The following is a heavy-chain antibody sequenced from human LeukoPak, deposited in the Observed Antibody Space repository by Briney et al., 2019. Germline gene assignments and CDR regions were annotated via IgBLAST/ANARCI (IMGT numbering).Heavy chain of an antibody. J-gene: IGHJ4*02. V-gene: IGHV3-53*01. CDR1: GFTVSRNY. D-gene: IGHD5-24*01. CDR2: ISGGGTT. CDR3: ARKMATTDDY. Sequence: GGSLRLSCAASGFTVSRNYMSWVRQAPGKGLEWVSVISGGGTTYYADSVKGRFTISRDNSNNTLYLQMNSLRAEDTAMYYCARKMATTDDYWGQGTLVTVSS.